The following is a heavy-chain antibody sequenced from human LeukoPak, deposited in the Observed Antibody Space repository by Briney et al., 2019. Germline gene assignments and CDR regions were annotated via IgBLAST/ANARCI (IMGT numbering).Heavy chain of an antibody. CDR3: ARLTSWWFDP. J-gene: IGHJ5*02. Sequence: SETLSLTCTVSGASISSYYWTWIRQPPGKGLEWIGYIYYRGNNNHNPSLKSRVTMSLDMSKNQFSLKLTSVTAADTAVYYCARLTSWWFDPWGQGALVIVSS. CDR1: GASISSYY. V-gene: IGHV4-59*01. CDR2: IYYRGNN. D-gene: IGHD2-2*01.